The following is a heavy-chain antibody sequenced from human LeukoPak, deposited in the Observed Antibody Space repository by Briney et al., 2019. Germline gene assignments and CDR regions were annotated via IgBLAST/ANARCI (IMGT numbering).Heavy chain of an antibody. D-gene: IGHD3-3*01. Sequence: GGSLVLSCAASGFTFDEYAMHWVRQAPGKGLEWVSGISWNSGSIGYADSVKGRFTISRDNAKNSLYLQMNSLRAEDTALYYCAKDIFPTTYYDFWSGYEYGMDVWGQGTTVTVSS. CDR1: GFTFDEYA. CDR2: ISWNSGSI. V-gene: IGHV3-9*01. J-gene: IGHJ6*02. CDR3: AKDIFPTTYYDFWSGYEYGMDV.